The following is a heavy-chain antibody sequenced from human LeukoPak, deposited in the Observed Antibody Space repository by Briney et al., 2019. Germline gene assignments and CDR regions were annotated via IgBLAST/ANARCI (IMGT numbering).Heavy chain of an antibody. CDR2: INPDGTTT. V-gene: IGHV3-74*01. Sequence: GGSLRLSCAASGFTFSTYWMHWVRQAPGKGLVWVTRINPDGTTTSYADSVKGRFTISRDNAKDTVYLQMNSLRAEDTAVYYCARVSIGWYSFDYWGQGTLVTVSS. CDR3: ARVSIGWYSFDY. J-gene: IGHJ4*02. D-gene: IGHD6-19*01. CDR1: GFTFSTYW.